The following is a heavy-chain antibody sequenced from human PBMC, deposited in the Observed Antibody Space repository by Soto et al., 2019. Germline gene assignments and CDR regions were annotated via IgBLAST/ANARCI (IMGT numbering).Heavy chain of an antibody. D-gene: IGHD6-19*01. CDR2: IYSGGST. CDR1: GFTVSSNY. Sequence: EVQLVESGGGLVQPGGSLRLSCAASGFTVSSNYMNWVRQAPGKGLEWVSVIYSGGSTYYADSVKGRFTISRDNSKNTLYLQMNSLRAEDMAVYYCARSWAVAGSYDYWGQGTLVTVSS. CDR3: ARSWAVAGSYDY. J-gene: IGHJ4*02. V-gene: IGHV3-66*01.